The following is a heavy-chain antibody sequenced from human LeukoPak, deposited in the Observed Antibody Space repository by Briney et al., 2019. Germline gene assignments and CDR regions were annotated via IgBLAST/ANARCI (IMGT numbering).Heavy chain of an antibody. V-gene: IGHV3-66*01. Sequence: GGSLRLSCAASGFTVSSNYMSWVRQAPGKGLEWVSAIYSGGSTYYPDSVKGRFTISRDNSKNTLYLQMNSLRAEDTAVYYREFFSGSGGFDYWGQGTLVTVSS. CDR1: GFTVSSNY. CDR2: IYSGGST. J-gene: IGHJ4*02. CDR3: EFFSGSGGFDY.